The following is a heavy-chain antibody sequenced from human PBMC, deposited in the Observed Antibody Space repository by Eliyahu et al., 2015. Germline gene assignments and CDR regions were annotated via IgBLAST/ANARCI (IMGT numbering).Heavy chain of an antibody. J-gene: IGHJ6*03. CDR1: GFSLSTSGXX. Sequence: QITLKESGPTLVKPTQTLTLTCTFXGFSLSTSGXXVGWIRQPPGKALXWLALIYWDDDKRYSPXLKSRLTITKDTSKNQVVLTMTNMDPVDTATYYCAHSSPPNGSGSLYYYYYYMDVWGKGTTVTVSS. CDR2: IYWDDDK. V-gene: IGHV2-5*02. CDR3: AHSSPPNGSGSLYYYYYYMDV. D-gene: IGHD3-10*01.